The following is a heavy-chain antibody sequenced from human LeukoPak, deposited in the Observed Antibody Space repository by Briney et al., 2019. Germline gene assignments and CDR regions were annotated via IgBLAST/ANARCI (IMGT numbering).Heavy chain of an antibody. CDR1: GFILSTYA. Sequence: GGSLRLSCAASGFILSTYAMSWVRQAPGKGLEWVSSISSSSSYIYYADSVKGRFTIPRDNAKNSLYLQMNSLRAEDTAVYYCARDTPGIAAAGTIGDYGMDVWGQGTTVTVSS. CDR2: ISSSSSYI. J-gene: IGHJ6*02. D-gene: IGHD6-13*01. CDR3: ARDTPGIAAAGTIGDYGMDV. V-gene: IGHV3-21*01.